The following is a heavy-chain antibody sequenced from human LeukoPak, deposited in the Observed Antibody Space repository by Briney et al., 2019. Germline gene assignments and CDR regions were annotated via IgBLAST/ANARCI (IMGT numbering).Heavy chain of an antibody. J-gene: IGHJ4*02. CDR2: IYSGGST. CDR1: GFTVSSNY. Sequence: GGSLRLSCAASGFTVSSNYMSWVRQAPGKGLEWVSVIYSGGSTYYADSVKGRFTISRDNAKNSLYLQMNSLRAEDTAVYYCARDSSLLWFGELTHFDYWGQGTLVTVSS. D-gene: IGHD3-10*01. V-gene: IGHV3-53*01. CDR3: ARDSSLLWFGELTHFDY.